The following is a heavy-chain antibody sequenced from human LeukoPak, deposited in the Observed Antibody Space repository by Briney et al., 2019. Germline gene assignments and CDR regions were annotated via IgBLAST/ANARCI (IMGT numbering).Heavy chain of an antibody. Sequence: GGSLRLSCAVSGFTFSDYYMSWVRQAPGKGLEWVSYISSGSSAMFYADSVKGRFTISRDNAKNSLYLQMNSLRAEDTAVYYCARDLGDSWRFDPWGQGTLVTVSS. D-gene: IGHD2-21*01. J-gene: IGHJ5*02. CDR2: ISSGSSAM. V-gene: IGHV3-11*04. CDR3: ARDLGDSWRFDP. CDR1: GFTFSDYY.